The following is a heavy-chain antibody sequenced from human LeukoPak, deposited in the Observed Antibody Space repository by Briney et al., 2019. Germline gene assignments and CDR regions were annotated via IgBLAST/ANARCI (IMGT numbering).Heavy chain of an antibody. J-gene: IGHJ4*02. D-gene: IGHD3-9*01. CDR2: ISAYNGNT. CDR1: GYTFTSYG. V-gene: IGHV1-18*01. Sequence: ASVKVSCKASGYTFTSYGISWVRQAPGQGLEWMGWISAYNGNTNYAQKLQGRVTMTTDTSTSTAYMELRSLRSDDTAVYYCARFRPRYFVWFVREGQYYFDYWGQGTLVTVSS. CDR3: ARFRPRYFVWFVREGQYYFDY.